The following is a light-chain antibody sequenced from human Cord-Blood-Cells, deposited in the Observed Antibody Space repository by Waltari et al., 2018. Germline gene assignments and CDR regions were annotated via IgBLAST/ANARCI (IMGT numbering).Light chain of an antibody. CDR3: QSYDSSLSGSV. CDR1: GSNIGAGYV. Sequence: QPVLTQPPSVSGAPGQRVPIPCTGSGSNIGAGYVVHWYQQLPGTAPKLLIYGNSNRPSGVPDRFSGSKSGTSASLAITGLQAEDEADYYCQSYDSSLSGSVFGGGTKLTVL. CDR2: GNS. J-gene: IGLJ2*01. V-gene: IGLV1-40*01.